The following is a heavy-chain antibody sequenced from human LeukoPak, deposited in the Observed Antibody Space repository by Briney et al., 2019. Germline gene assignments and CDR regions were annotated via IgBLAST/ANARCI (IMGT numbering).Heavy chain of an antibody. CDR2: INPSTGGT. CDR3: ARARSVYDFWSYYYYMDV. Sequence: ASVKVSCKASGYTFIGYYMHWVRQAPGQGLEWMGRINPSTGGTNSAQKFQGRVTMTRDTSINTAYMELSRLRSDDTAVYYCARARSVYDFWSYYYYMDVWGKGTTVTVSS. V-gene: IGHV1-2*06. CDR1: GYTFIGYY. D-gene: IGHD3-3*01. J-gene: IGHJ6*03.